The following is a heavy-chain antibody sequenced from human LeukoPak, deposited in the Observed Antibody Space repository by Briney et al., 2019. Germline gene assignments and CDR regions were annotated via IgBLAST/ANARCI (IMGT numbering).Heavy chain of an antibody. CDR1: GFTVSSNY. D-gene: IGHD6-13*01. V-gene: IGHV3-53*01. CDR2: IYSGGST. Sequence: GGSLRLSCAASGFTVSSNYMSWVRQPPGKGLEWVSVIYSGGSTYYADSVKGRFTISRDNSKNTLYLQMNSLRAEDTAVYYCARDARQQLVERFDYWGQGTLVTVSS. J-gene: IGHJ4*02. CDR3: ARDARQQLVERFDY.